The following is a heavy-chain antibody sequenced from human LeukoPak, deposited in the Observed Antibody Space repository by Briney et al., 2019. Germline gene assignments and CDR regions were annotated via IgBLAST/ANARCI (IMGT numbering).Heavy chain of an antibody. D-gene: IGHD3-22*01. Sequence: SETLSLTCTVSGDSISSSYWWTWVRQPPGKGREWIGETYHSGSTSYNPSLKSRVTISVGKSKNHFSLKLSSVTAADTAVYYCARLVRGYYDTSGYIDSWGQGTQVTVSS. CDR1: GDSISSSYW. CDR2: TYHSGST. V-gene: IGHV4-4*02. CDR3: ARLVRGYYDTSGYIDS. J-gene: IGHJ4*02.